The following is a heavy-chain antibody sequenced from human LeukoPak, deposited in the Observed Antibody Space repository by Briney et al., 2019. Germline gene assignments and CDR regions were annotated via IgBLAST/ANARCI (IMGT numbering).Heavy chain of an antibody. J-gene: IGHJ4*02. V-gene: IGHV4-34*01. D-gene: IGHD6-13*01. Sequence: PSETLSLTCTVSGGSISGNYWSWIRQPPGKGLEWIGEINHSGTTNYNPSLKSRVTISIDTSKNQFSLKLTSVTAADTTVYYCARIGRSSSWYDGSGWYGRNFDYWGQGTLVTVSS. CDR1: GGSISGNY. CDR2: INHSGTT. CDR3: ARIGRSSSWYDGSGWYGRNFDY.